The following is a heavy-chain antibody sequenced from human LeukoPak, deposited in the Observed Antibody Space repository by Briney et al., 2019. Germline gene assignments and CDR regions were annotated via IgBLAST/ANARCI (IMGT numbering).Heavy chain of an antibody. D-gene: IGHD3-10*01. CDR3: ARDRQLQWFGEFNVDFDY. V-gene: IGHV1-69*04. Sequence: SVKVSCKASGGTFSSYAISWVRQAPGQGLEWMGRIIPILGIANYAQKFQGRVTITADKSTSTAYMELSSLRSEDTAVYYCARDRQLQWFGEFNVDFDYWGQGTLVTVSS. CDR1: GGTFSSYA. CDR2: IIPILGIA. J-gene: IGHJ4*02.